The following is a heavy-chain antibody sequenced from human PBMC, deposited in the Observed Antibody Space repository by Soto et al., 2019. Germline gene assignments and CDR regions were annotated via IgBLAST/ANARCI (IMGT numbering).Heavy chain of an antibody. CDR3: VISRWGIGWFDT. V-gene: IGHV4-30-4*01. CDR1: GGSISSDYYY. CDR2: IYSSGNT. D-gene: IGHD7-27*01. Sequence: QVQLQESGPGLVKPSQTLSLPCTVSGGSISSDYYYWSWIRQPPGKGLEWIGYIYSSGNTYYNPSLKSRVTISVDTSKNQFSLKLSSVTAADTAVYYCVISRWGIGWFDTWGQGALVTVSS. J-gene: IGHJ5*02.